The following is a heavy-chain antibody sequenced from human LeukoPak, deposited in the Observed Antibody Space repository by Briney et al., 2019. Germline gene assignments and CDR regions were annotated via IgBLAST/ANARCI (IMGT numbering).Heavy chain of an antibody. D-gene: IGHD6-13*01. J-gene: IGHJ4*02. V-gene: IGHV1-3*01. CDR2: ISGANENT. Sequence: ASVKVSCKPSGYIFTDYAIHWVRQAPGQRLEWMGWISGANENTKYSQNFQGRVAFTRDTSANINYMELSSLRSEDTAIYYCTRQQPYGPFDYWGQGTLVTVSS. CDR3: TRQQPYGPFDY. CDR1: GYIFTDYA.